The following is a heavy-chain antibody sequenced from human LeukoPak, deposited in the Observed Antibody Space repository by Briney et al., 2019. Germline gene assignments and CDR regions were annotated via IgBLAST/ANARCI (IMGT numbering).Heavy chain of an antibody. Sequence: AGGSLRLSCAASGFTFSSYGMHWVPQAPGKGLKGGAFIRYDGSNKYYADSVKGRFTISRDNSKNTLYLQMNSLRAEDTAVYYCAKDLAGGSSSSVDYWGQGTLVTVSS. CDR3: AKDLAGGSSSSVDY. D-gene: IGHD6-6*01. J-gene: IGHJ4*02. V-gene: IGHV3-30*02. CDR2: IRYDGSNK. CDR1: GFTFSSYG.